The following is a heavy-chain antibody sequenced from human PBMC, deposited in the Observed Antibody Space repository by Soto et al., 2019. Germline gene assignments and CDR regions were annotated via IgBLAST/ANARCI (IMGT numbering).Heavy chain of an antibody. V-gene: IGHV5-10-1*01. D-gene: IGHD3-22*01. Sequence: XESLKISWEGCGYNFTNFWIHWVRQLPGKGLEWMGRIDPRDSETNYSPSFQGHVTISTAKSVTTAYLQWSSLKASDTALYYCARREYSYSRGSFDYWGHGTLVTVS. CDR1: GYNFTNFW. J-gene: IGHJ4*01. CDR3: ARREYSYSRGSFDY. CDR2: IDPRDSET.